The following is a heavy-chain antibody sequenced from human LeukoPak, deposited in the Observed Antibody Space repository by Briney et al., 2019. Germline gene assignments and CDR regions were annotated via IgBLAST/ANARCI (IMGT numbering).Heavy chain of an antibody. Sequence: GGSLRLSCAASGFTFSSYAMGWVHQAPGKGLEWVSAINGGGGRTYYADSVKGRFTISRDNSKNTLYLQMNSLRAEDTAVYYFAKGGMAAPFDLWGQGTLVTVSS. J-gene: IGHJ4*02. CDR1: GFTFSSYA. CDR3: AKGGMAAPFDL. D-gene: IGHD6-13*01. CDR2: INGGGGRT. V-gene: IGHV3-23*01.